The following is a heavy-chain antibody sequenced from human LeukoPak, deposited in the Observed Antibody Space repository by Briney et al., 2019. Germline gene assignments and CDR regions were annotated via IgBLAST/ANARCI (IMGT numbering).Heavy chain of an antibody. CDR1: GFTFSTYS. D-gene: IGHD2-2*01. V-gene: IGHV3-21*01. CDR2: ISSSSFI. CDR3: ARGEQVVPAATSHY. J-gene: IGHJ4*02. Sequence: GGSLRLSCAASGFTFSTYSMNWVRQAPGKGLEWVSSISSSSFIYYADSVKGRFTISRDNAKNSLFLLMNSLRAEDTAVYYCARGEQVVPAATSHYWGQGTLVTVSS.